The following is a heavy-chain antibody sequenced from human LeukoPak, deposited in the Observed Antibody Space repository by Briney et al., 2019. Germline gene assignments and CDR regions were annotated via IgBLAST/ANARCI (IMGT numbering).Heavy chain of an antibody. CDR3: ARRRITMVRGVPKGQHMDV. Sequence: SETLSLTCTVSGGSISSYHWTWIRQPAGKGLEWIGRVYSSGSTNYNPSLKSRVTISVDTSKNQFSLKLSSVTAADTAVYYCARRRITMVRGVPKGQHMDVWGKGTTVTISS. CDR1: GGSISSYH. V-gene: IGHV4-4*07. CDR2: VYSSGST. J-gene: IGHJ6*03. D-gene: IGHD3-10*01.